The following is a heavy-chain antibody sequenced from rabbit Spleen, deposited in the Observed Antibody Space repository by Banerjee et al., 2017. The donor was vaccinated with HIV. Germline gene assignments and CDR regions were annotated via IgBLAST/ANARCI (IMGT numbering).Heavy chain of an antibody. J-gene: IGHJ4*01. CDR1: GFSFTDKDV. V-gene: IGHV1S45*01. D-gene: IGHD2-1*01. Sequence: QEQLVESGGGLVQPEGSLTLTCKASGFSFTDKDVMCWVRQAPGKGLEWIGCINTITGKTVYATWAKGRFTISRASSTTVFLQMTSLTAADTATYFCARGSAAMTMVITGYYLNLWGPGTLVTVS. CDR3: ARGSAAMTMVITGYYLNL. CDR2: INTITGKT.